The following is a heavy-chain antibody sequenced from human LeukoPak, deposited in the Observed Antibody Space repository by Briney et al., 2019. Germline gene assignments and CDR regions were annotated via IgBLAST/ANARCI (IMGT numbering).Heavy chain of an antibody. D-gene: IGHD3-10*01. CDR1: GFTVSSNY. Sequence: TGGSLRLSCAASGFTVSSNYMSWVRQAPGKGLEWVSVIYSGGSTYYADSVKGRFTISRDNSKNTLYLRMNSLRAEDTAVYYCARAREFGELFYWGQGTLVTVSS. CDR2: IYSGGST. V-gene: IGHV3-53*01. CDR3: ARAREFGELFY. J-gene: IGHJ4*02.